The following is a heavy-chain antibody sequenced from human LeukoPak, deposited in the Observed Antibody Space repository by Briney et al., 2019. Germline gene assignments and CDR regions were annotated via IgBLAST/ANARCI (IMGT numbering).Heavy chain of an antibody. D-gene: IGHD3-3*01. J-gene: IGHJ4*02. CDR3: ASTLTYYDFWSGYSYYFDY. CDR2: IIPILGIA. CDR1: GGTFSSSA. V-gene: IGHV1-69*04. Sequence: SVKVSCKASGGTFSSSAISWVRQAPGQGLEWMGRIIPILGIANYAQKFQGRVTITADKSTSTAYMELSSLRSEDTAVYYCASTLTYYDFWSGYSYYFDYWGQGTLVTVSS.